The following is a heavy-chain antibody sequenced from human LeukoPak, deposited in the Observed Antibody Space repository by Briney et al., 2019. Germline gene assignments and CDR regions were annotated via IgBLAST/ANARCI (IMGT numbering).Heavy chain of an antibody. Sequence: PGGSLRLSCAASGFTFSSYSMNWVRQAPGKGLEWVSSISSSSSYIYYADSVKGRFTISRDNAKNSLYLQMNSLRAEDTAVYYCARGGDCSSTSCYAFDPWGQGILVTVSS. CDR1: GFTFSSYS. CDR2: ISSSSSYI. CDR3: ARGGDCSSTSCYAFDP. V-gene: IGHV3-21*01. D-gene: IGHD2-2*03. J-gene: IGHJ5*02.